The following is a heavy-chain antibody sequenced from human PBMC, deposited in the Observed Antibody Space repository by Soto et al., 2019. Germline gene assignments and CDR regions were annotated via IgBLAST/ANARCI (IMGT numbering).Heavy chain of an antibody. CDR3: ARGAPPYYYDSSGYYGAFDI. Sequence: QVQLVQSGAEVKKPGSSVKVSCKASGGTFSSYAISWVRQAPGQGLEWMGGIIPIFGTANYAQKFQGRVTITADESTSTAYMELSSLRSEDTAVYYCARGAPPYYYDSSGYYGAFDIWGQGTMVTVSS. V-gene: IGHV1-69*01. CDR1: GGTFSSYA. CDR2: IIPIFGTA. D-gene: IGHD3-22*01. J-gene: IGHJ3*02.